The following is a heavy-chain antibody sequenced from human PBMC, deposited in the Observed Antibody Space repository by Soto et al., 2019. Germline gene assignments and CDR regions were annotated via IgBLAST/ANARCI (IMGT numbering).Heavy chain of an antibody. D-gene: IGHD3-3*01. CDR1: GGTFSSYA. Sequence: QVQLVQSGAEVKKPGSSVKVSCKASGGTFSSYAISWVRQAPGQGLEWMGGIIPIFGTANYAQKFQGRVTITADECRSTAYMELSSLRSEDTAVYYCARRGTYYDFWSGYYDYWGQGTLVTVSS. J-gene: IGHJ4*02. V-gene: IGHV1-69*12. CDR2: IIPIFGTA. CDR3: ARRGTYYDFWSGYYDY.